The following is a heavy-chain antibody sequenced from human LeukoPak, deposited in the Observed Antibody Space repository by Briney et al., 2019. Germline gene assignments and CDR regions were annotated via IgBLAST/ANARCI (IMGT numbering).Heavy chain of an antibody. CDR1: GFTFSDYW. Sequence: GGSLRLSCAASGFTFSDYWMSWVRQAPGKGLEWVATIKPGGSEKFYVDSVKGRFTISRDNAENSLSLQMNDLRAEDTAMYFCGRDDSNYWGQGTLVTVSS. J-gene: IGHJ4*02. D-gene: IGHD3-3*01. V-gene: IGHV3-7*01. CDR3: GRDDSNY. CDR2: IKPGGSEK.